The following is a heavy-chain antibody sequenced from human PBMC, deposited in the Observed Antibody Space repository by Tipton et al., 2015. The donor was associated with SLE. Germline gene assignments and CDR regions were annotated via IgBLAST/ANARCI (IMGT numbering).Heavy chain of an antibody. Sequence: LRLSCTVSGGSISSGGYYWSWIRQHPGKGLEWIGYIYYSGSTYYNPSLKSRVTISVDTSKNQFPLKLSSVTAADTAVYYCARMFADGGYYFDYWGQGTLVTVSS. CDR1: GGSISSGGYY. D-gene: IGHD3-10*02. J-gene: IGHJ4*02. CDR2: IYYSGST. V-gene: IGHV4-31*03. CDR3: ARMFADGGYYFDY.